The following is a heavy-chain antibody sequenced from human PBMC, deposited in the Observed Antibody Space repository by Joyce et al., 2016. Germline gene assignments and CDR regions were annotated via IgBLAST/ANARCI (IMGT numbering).Heavy chain of an antibody. CDR1: GFTFSSYS. CDR2: ISRSGSTI. V-gene: IGHV3-48*04. CDR3: AREAGYNDSSGYPDAFDI. J-gene: IGHJ3*02. Sequence: EVQLVESGGGLVQPGGSLRLSCAASGFTFSSYSMNWVRQNAGKWLEWVSYISRSGSTIYYADSVNGRFTISRDNAKNSLYLQRNSLRAEDTAVYYCAREAGYNDSSGYPDAFDIWGQGTMVTVSS. D-gene: IGHD3-22*01.